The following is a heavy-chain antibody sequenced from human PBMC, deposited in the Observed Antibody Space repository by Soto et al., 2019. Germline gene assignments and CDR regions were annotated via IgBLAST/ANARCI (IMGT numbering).Heavy chain of an antibody. J-gene: IGHJ1*01. D-gene: IGHD1-26*01. V-gene: IGHV3-33*01. Sequence: GGSLRLSCAASGFTFSSYGIHWVRQAPGKGLEWLGIIWYDESNKFYADSVEGRFSISRDNSKNVVYLQMNSLRAEDTAVYYCAGELIVGPAEYFQHWGQGTLVTVSS. CDR1: GFTFSSYG. CDR2: IWYDESNK. CDR3: AGELIVGPAEYFQH.